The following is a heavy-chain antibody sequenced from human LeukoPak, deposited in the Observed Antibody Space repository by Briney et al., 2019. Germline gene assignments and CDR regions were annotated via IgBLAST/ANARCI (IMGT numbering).Heavy chain of an antibody. D-gene: IGHD3-10*01. Sequence: NSGGTGYADSVKGRFTISRDNAKNTLYLQMNSLRAEDTAVYYCAREGEGPLDWGQGTLVTVSS. J-gene: IGHJ4*02. CDR2: NSGGT. V-gene: IGHV3-20*03. CDR3: AREGEGPLD.